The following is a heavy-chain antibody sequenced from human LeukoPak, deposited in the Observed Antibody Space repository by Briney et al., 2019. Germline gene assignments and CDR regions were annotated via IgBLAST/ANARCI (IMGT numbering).Heavy chain of an antibody. CDR1: GFTFSSYW. D-gene: IGHD2-8*01. Sequence: AGGSLRLSCAASGFTFSSYWMSWVRQAPGKGLEWVAKIKQDGSGKYYVDSVKGRFTISRDNAKNSLYLQMNSLRAEDTAVYYCARGTVMDYYYYYYMDVWGKGTTVTISS. CDR3: ARGTVMDYYYYYYMDV. V-gene: IGHV3-7*01. J-gene: IGHJ6*03. CDR2: IKQDGSGK.